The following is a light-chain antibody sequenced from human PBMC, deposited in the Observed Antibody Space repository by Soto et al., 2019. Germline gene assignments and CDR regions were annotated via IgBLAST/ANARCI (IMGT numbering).Light chain of an antibody. V-gene: IGKV2-28*01. CDR1: QSLLHSNGYNY. Sequence: DIVMTQSPLSLPVTPGEPASISCRSSQSLLHSNGYNYLDWYLQKPGQSPQLLIYLGSNRASGVHDSFSGSGSGTDFTLKISRVEAEDVGVYYCMQALQTPWTFGQGTKVEIK. CDR2: LGS. J-gene: IGKJ1*01. CDR3: MQALQTPWT.